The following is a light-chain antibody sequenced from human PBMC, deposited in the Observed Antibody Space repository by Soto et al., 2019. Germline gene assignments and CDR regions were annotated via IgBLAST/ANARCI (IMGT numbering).Light chain of an antibody. V-gene: IGKV1-33*01. CDR3: QEYNNVPYT. J-gene: IGKJ2*01. CDR1: QDVNNY. Sequence: DIQMTQPPSSLSASVGDRVSITCRASQDVNNYLNWYQQKPGKAPRLVIYDTSTLEIGVPSRFGGTGSGTDFTFTIFGLQPEDFGTYDCQEYNNVPYTFGQGTKVEMK. CDR2: DTS.